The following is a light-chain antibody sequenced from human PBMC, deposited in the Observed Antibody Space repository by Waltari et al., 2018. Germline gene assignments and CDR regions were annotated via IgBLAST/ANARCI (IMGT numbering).Light chain of an antibody. J-gene: IGLJ3*02. CDR2: EDN. CDR3: QSYKV. CDR1: SGSIASNY. Sequence: NFILTQPHSVSESPGKTVTISCTRSSGSIASNYVQWYQQRPGSAPTTVIYEDNQRPSGVPDRFSGSIDSSSNSASLTISGLKTEDEADYYCQSYKVFGGGTKLTVL. V-gene: IGLV6-57*03.